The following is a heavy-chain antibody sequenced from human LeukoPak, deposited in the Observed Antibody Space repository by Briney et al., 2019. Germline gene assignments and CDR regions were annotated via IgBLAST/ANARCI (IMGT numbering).Heavy chain of an antibody. J-gene: IGHJ4*02. Sequence: GGSLRFSCAASGFTFISYAMSWVRQAPGKGLEWVSAISGSGGSTYYADSVKGRFTISRDNSKNTLYLQMNSLRAEDTAVYYCAKRMSRGAVAALFDHWGQGTLVTVSS. CDR2: ISGSGGST. CDR3: AKRMSRGAVAALFDH. V-gene: IGHV3-23*01. D-gene: IGHD6-19*01. CDR1: GFTFISYA.